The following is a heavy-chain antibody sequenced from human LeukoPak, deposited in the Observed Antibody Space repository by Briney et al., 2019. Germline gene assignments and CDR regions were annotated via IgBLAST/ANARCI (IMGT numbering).Heavy chain of an antibody. V-gene: IGHV3-30*02. CDR1: GFIFSSYG. CDR3: AKSSNVDERYFQH. D-gene: IGHD3-10*01. CDR2: IRYDGSKK. J-gene: IGHJ1*01. Sequence: GGSLRLSCAASGFIFSSYGMHWVRQAPAKGLERVAFIRYDGSKKDYADSVKGRFTISRDNSKTTLYLQMNSLRAEDTAVYYCAKSSNVDERYFQHWGEGTLVTVSS.